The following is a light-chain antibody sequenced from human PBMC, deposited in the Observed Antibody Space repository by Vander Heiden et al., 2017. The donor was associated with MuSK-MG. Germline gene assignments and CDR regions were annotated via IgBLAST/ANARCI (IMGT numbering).Light chain of an antibody. CDR2: GAS. Sequence: DIVMMQSPATLSVSPGERATLSCRASQSVSSNLAWYQQKPGQAPRLLIYGASTRATGSPARFSGSGSGTEFTLTISSLQSEDCAVDYCQQYKNWPLTFGGGTKVEIK. V-gene: IGKV3D-15*01. CDR1: QSVSSN. J-gene: IGKJ4*02. CDR3: QQYKNWPLT.